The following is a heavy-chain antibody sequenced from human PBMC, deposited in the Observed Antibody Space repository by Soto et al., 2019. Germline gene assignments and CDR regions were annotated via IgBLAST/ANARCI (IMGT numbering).Heavy chain of an antibody. CDR2: ISGSGVST. CDR1: GFTFSSYA. D-gene: IGHD3-3*01. Sequence: GGSLRLSCAASGFTFSSYAMSWVRQAPGKGLEWVSAISGSGVSTYYADSVKGRFTISRDDSKNTLYLQMNSLRAEDTAVYYCAKEPMYYDFWSGYYTGSNFLDYWGQGTMV. CDR3: AKEPMYYDFWSGYYTGSNFLDY. V-gene: IGHV3-23*01. J-gene: IGHJ4*02.